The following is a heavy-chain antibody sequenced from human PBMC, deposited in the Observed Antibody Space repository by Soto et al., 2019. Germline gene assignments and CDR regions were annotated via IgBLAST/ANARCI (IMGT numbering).Heavy chain of an antibody. V-gene: IGHV1-3*04. CDR2: IVISNGSP. J-gene: IGHJ4*02. Sequence: QVRLVQSGAEVKEPGASVRVSCKASGYAFTSHTIHWARQAPGQGLEWMGWIVISNGSPRYAPQFQGRVTFGRDTSATTAYMELSSLTSEDTAVYYCAREPEDGVPGDYWGQGTPVVVSS. CDR1: GYAFTSHT. D-gene: IGHD3-3*01. CDR3: AREPEDGVPGDY.